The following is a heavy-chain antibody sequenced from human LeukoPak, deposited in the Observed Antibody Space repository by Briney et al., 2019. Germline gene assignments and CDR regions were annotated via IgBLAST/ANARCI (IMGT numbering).Heavy chain of an antibody. Sequence: GGSLRLSCAASGFTFNNYGMGWVRQTPGKGLEWVATIGTSGANTYHADSVKGRFTISRDNSKNTLYLQMNSLRAEDTAVYYCAREDSSGWSYWGQGTLVTVSS. V-gene: IGHV3-23*01. CDR2: IGTSGANT. CDR1: GFTFNNYG. CDR3: AREDSSGWSY. D-gene: IGHD6-19*01. J-gene: IGHJ4*02.